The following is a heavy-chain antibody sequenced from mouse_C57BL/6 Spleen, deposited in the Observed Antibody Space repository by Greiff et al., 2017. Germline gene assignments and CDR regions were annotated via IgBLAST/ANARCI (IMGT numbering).Heavy chain of an antibody. CDR1: GFTFSDYG. CDR3: ATLPEGFAY. J-gene: IGHJ3*01. V-gene: IGHV5-17*01. D-gene: IGHD2-1*01. Sequence: EVKLMESGGGLVKPGGSLKLSCAASGFTFSDYGMHWVRQAPEKGLEWVAYISSGSSTIYYADTVKGRFTISRDNAKNTLFLQMTSLRSEDTAMYYCATLPEGFAYWGQGTLVTVSA. CDR2: ISSGSSTI.